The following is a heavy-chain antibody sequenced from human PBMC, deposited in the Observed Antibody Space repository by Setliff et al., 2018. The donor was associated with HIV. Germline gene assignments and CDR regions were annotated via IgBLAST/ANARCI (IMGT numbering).Heavy chain of an antibody. D-gene: IGHD4-17*01. Sequence: ASVKVSCKASGYTFINYHITWVRQAPGQGLEWVGSISASTVNTNYTQGRVTMTTDISTSTAYMELRSLRSADTAVYYCARENHYGDYEIDSWGQGTLVTVSS. J-gene: IGHJ4*02. CDR3: ARENHYGDYEIDS. CDR1: GYTFINYH. V-gene: IGHV1-18*01. CDR2: ISASTVNT.